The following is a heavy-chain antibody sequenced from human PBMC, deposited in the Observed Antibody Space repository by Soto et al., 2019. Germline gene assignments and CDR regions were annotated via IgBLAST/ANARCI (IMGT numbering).Heavy chain of an antibody. Sequence: ASVKVSCKASGFSFTGYYIHWLRQAPGQGPEWMGWINAHSGGTEYAQKFQGGVTLTRDTSIATAYLTLTSLTSDDTALYYCAKDLTRQLAYWLDPWGQGTQVTVSS. CDR3: AKDLTRQLAYWLDP. V-gene: IGHV1-2*02. J-gene: IGHJ5*02. D-gene: IGHD6-6*01. CDR2: INAHSGGT. CDR1: GFSFTGYY.